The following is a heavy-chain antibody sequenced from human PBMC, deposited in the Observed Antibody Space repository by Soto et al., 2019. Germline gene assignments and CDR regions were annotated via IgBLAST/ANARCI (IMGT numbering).Heavy chain of an antibody. V-gene: IGHV1-69*13. D-gene: IGHD6-13*01. Sequence: ASVKVSCKASGGTFSSYAISWVRQAPGQGLEWMGGIIPIFGTANYAQKFQGRVTITADESTSTAYMELSSLRSEDTAVYYCARDPRKMYSSSWSLGNNWFDPWGQGTLVTSPQ. CDR2: IIPIFGTA. CDR1: GGTFSSYA. J-gene: IGHJ5*02. CDR3: ARDPRKMYSSSWSLGNNWFDP.